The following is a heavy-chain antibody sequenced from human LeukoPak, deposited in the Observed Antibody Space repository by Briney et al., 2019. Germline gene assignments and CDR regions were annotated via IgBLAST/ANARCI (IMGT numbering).Heavy chain of an antibody. V-gene: IGHV3-23*01. J-gene: IGHJ3*02. Sequence: GGSLRLSCAASGFTFSSYAMSSVRQAPGKGLEWVSAISGSGGSTYYADSVKGRFTISRDNSKNTLYLQMNSLRAEDTAVYYCARDGPWIQLLSPRAFDIWGQGTMVTVSS. D-gene: IGHD5-18*01. CDR3: ARDGPWIQLLSPRAFDI. CDR2: ISGSGGST. CDR1: GFTFSSYA.